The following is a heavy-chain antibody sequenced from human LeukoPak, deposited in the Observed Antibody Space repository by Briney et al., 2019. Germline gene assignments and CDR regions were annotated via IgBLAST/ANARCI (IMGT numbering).Heavy chain of an antibody. CDR3: ARGDTYYDFWSGWTYNWFDP. V-gene: IGHV4-34*01. D-gene: IGHD3-3*01. J-gene: IGHJ5*02. Sequence: PSETLSLTCTVSGGSISSYYWSWIRQPPGKGLEWIGEINHSGSTNYNPSLKSRVTISVDTSKNQFSLKLSSVTAADTAVYYCARGDTYYDFWSGWTYNWFDPWGQGTLVTVSS. CDR1: GGSISSYY. CDR2: INHSGST.